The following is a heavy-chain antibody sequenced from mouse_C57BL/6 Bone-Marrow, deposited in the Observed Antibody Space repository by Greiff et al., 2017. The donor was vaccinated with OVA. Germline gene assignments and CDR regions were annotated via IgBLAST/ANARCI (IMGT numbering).Heavy chain of an antibody. CDR3: ASSYSDYGDFDY. J-gene: IGHJ2*01. V-gene: IGHV1-15*01. CDR1: GYTFTDYE. Sequence: VQLQQSGAELVRPGASVTLSCKASGYTFTDYEMHWVKQTPVHGLEWIGAIDPETGGTAYNQKFKGKAILTADKSSSTAYMELRSLTSEDSAVDDCASSYSDYGDFDYWGQGTTLTVSS. D-gene: IGHD2-13*01. CDR2: IDPETGGT.